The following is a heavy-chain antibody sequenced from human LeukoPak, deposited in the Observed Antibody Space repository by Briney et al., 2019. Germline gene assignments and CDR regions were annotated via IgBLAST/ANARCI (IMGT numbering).Heavy chain of an antibody. CDR1: GFTFSSYS. D-gene: IGHD3-10*01. CDR3: ARGFLKVDAFDI. CDR2: ISSSSSYI. J-gene: IGHJ3*02. V-gene: IGHV3-21*01. Sequence: GGSLRLSCPASGFTFSSYSMNWVRQAPGKGLEWVSSISSSSSYIYYADSVKGRFTISRDNAKNSLYLQMNSLRAEDTAVYYCARGFLKVDAFDIWGQGTMVTVSS.